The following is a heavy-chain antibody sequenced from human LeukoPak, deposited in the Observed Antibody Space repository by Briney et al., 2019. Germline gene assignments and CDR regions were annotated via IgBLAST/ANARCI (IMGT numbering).Heavy chain of an antibody. J-gene: IGHJ4*02. Sequence: GGSLRLSCAASGFTFSHAWMSWVRQAPGKGLEYVSAISSNGGSTYYANSVKGRFTISRDNSKNTLYLQMGSLRAEDMAVYYCARDHIKSGLINDSSGYCRGGQGTLVTVSS. CDR3: ARDHIKSGLINDSSGYCR. CDR1: GFTFSHAW. CDR2: ISSNGGST. D-gene: IGHD3-22*01. V-gene: IGHV3-64*01.